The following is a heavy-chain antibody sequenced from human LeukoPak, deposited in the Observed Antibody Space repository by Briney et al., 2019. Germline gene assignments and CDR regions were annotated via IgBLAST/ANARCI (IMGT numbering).Heavy chain of an antibody. D-gene: IGHD3-22*01. J-gene: IGHJ4*02. CDR2: ISYDANDK. CDR3: ARDVSVVVLSSTPTQIDY. CDR1: GFTFSNYA. V-gene: IGHV3-30*04. Sequence: PGRSLRLSCAASGFTFSNYAMHWVRQAPGKGLEWVAVISYDANDKYYADSVKGRFTISRDNSKNTLYLQMNNQRAEDTAVYYCARDVSVVVLSSTPTQIDYWGQGTLVTVSS.